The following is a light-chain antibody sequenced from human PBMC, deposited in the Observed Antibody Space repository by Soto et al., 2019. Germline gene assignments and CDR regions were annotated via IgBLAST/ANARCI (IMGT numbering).Light chain of an antibody. Sequence: DIQLTKSPSFLSATVGDRVTITCRASQGISSYLDWYQQKPGKAPKLLIYAASTLQSGVPSRFSGSGSGTEFTLTISSLQPEDFATYYCLQLNSYPPPFGQGTRLEIK. CDR3: LQLNSYPPP. CDR1: QGISSY. V-gene: IGKV1-9*01. CDR2: AAS. J-gene: IGKJ5*01.